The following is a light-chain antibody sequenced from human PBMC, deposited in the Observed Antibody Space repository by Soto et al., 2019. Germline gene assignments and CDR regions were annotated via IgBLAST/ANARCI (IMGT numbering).Light chain of an antibody. Sequence: EIVLTQSPGTLSVFPGERATLSCRASHSVSSSYLAWYKQKPGQAPRFLIYGASSRATGIPDRFSGSGSGTDFTLTISRLEPEDFAVYYCQQYDSSPRTFGQGTKVEIK. CDR1: HSVSSSY. V-gene: IGKV3-20*01. CDR2: GAS. J-gene: IGKJ1*01. CDR3: QQYDSSPRT.